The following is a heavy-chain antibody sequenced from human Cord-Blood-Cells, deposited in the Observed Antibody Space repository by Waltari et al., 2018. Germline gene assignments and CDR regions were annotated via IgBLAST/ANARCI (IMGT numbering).Heavy chain of an antibody. V-gene: IGHV4-34*01. J-gene: IGHJ4*02. CDR2: INHSGST. CDR1: GGSFSGYY. Sequence: QVQLQQWGAGLLKPSETLSLTCAVYGGSFSGYYWSWLRQPPGMGLEWIGEINHSGSTNYNPSLKSRVTISVDTSKNQFSLKLSSVTAADTAVYYCARGHREGDIVVVPAAIPFDYWGQGTLVTVSS. D-gene: IGHD2-2*02. CDR3: ARGHREGDIVVVPAAIPFDY.